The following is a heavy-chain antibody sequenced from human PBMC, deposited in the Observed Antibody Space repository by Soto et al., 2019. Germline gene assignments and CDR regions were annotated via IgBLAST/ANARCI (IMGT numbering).Heavy chain of an antibody. Sequence: QVQLQQWGAGLLKPSETLSLTCAVYGGSFSGYYWSWIRQPPGKGLEWIGEINHSGSTNYNPSLKSRVTISVDTSKNQFSLKLSSVTAADTAVYYCARGLGVVVVADTASYYFDYWGQGTLVTVSS. CDR2: INHSGST. V-gene: IGHV4-34*01. CDR1: GGSFSGYY. CDR3: ARGLGVVVVADTASYYFDY. J-gene: IGHJ4*02. D-gene: IGHD2-15*01.